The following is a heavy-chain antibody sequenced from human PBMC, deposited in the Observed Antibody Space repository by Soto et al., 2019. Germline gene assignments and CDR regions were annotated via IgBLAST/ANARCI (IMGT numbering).Heavy chain of an antibody. CDR3: AKRTSGTTWGESDY. CDR1: GYIFSDYG. D-gene: IGHD4-17*01. Sequence: QVQGMQSGAEVKKPGDSVKVSCKTSGYIFSDYGINWVRRAPGQGLEWMGWISGYSGNANLAQKFQGRVTMTTDKSTRTAYMELRRLRSDDTAVYYCAKRTSGTTWGESDYWGQGTLVTVSS. J-gene: IGHJ4*02. V-gene: IGHV1-18*04. CDR2: ISGYSGNA.